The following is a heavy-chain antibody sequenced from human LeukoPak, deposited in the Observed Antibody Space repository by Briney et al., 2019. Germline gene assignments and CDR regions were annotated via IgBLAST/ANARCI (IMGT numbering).Heavy chain of an antibody. Sequence: GGSLRLSCAASGFTFSNYWTNWARQPPGKGLEWVANIQEDGGEKFYVDSVKGRFIISRDNAKNSLYLQMNSLRAEDTAVYYCARDSQHLNFDYWGQGTLVTVSS. V-gene: IGHV3-7*04. CDR3: ARDSQHLNFDY. D-gene: IGHD3-3*02. CDR1: GFTFSNYW. J-gene: IGHJ4*02. CDR2: IQEDGGEK.